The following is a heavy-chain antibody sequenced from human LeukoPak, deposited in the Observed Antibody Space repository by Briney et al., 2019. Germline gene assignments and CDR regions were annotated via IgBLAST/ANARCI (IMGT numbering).Heavy chain of an antibody. CDR1: GGSFSGYY. D-gene: IGHD3-3*01. V-gene: IGHV4-34*01. Sequence: SETLSLTCAVYGGSFSGYYWSWIRQPPGKGLEWIGEINHSGSTNYNPSLKSRVTISVDTSKNQFSLKLSSVTAADTAVYYCARGGTNFWSGYYYWFDPWGQGTLVTVSS. CDR2: INHSGST. J-gene: IGHJ5*02. CDR3: ARGGTNFWSGYYYWFDP.